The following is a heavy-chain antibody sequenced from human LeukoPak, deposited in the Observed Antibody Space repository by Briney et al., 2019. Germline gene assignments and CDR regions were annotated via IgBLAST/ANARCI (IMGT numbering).Heavy chain of an antibody. V-gene: IGHV5-51*01. CDR3: ARTPSAPGYYGSGSYYNPNDY. Sequence: GESLKISCKGSGYSFTSYWIGWVRQMPGKGLEWMGIIYPGDSDTRYSPSFQGQVTISSDKSISTAYLQWSSLKASDTAMYYCARTPSAPGYYGSGSYYNPNDYWGQGTLVTVSS. CDR1: GYSFTSYW. D-gene: IGHD3-10*01. J-gene: IGHJ4*02. CDR2: IYPGDSDT.